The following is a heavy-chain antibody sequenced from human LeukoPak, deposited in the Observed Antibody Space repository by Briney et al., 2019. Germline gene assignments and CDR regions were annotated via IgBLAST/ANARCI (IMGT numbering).Heavy chain of an antibody. V-gene: IGHV4-59*01. CDR3: ARESGDYDYYYYYYMDV. J-gene: IGHJ6*03. CDR2: IYYSGST. CDR1: GGSISSYY. D-gene: IGHD4-17*01. Sequence: PSETLSLTCTVSGGSISSYYWSWIRQPPGKGLEWIGYIYYSGSTNYNPSLKSRVTISVDPSKNQFSLKLSSVTAADTAVYYCARESGDYDYYYYYYMDVWGKGTTVTVSS.